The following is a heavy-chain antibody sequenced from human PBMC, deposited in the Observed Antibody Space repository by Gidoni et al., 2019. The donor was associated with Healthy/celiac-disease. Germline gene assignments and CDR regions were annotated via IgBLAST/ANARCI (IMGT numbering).Heavy chain of an antibody. D-gene: IGHD6-19*01. CDR3: ASISSGIAVAGHSAGVY. V-gene: IGHV3-9*01. CDR2: ISWNSGSI. J-gene: IGHJ4*02. Sequence: EVQLVESGGGLVQPGRSLRLSCAASGFTFDDYAMHWVRQAPGKGLEGVSGISWNSGSIGYAESVKGRFTISRDNAKNSLYLQMNSLRAEDTALYYCASISSGIAVAGHSAGVYWGQGTLVTVSS. CDR1: GFTFDDYA.